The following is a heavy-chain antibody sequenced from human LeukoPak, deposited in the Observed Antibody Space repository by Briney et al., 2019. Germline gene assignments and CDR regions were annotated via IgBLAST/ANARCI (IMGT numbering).Heavy chain of an antibody. D-gene: IGHD6-13*01. J-gene: IGHJ5*02. V-gene: IGHV4-34*01. CDR1: GGSFSGYY. Sequence: PSETLSLTCAVYGGSFSGYYWSWIRQPPGKGLEWIGELNHSGSTNYNPSLRSRVTISVDTSKNQFSLKLSSVTAADTAVYYCARVTGERNRRIAAAGTGRWFDPWGQGTLVTVSS. CDR3: ARVTGERNRRIAAAGTGRWFDP. CDR2: LNHSGST.